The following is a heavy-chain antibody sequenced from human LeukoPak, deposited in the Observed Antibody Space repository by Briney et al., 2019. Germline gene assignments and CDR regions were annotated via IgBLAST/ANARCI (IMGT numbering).Heavy chain of an antibody. V-gene: IGHV3-23*01. Sequence: GGSLRLSCTVSGFTLSSYEMSWIRQAPGKGLEWVSSIEYSGGSAYYADSVKGRFTISRDDSKNTLYLQLSSLRAEDTAVYYCARDRDGYNAWGQGTLVAVSS. J-gene: IGHJ5*02. CDR2: IEYSGGSA. CDR3: ARDRDGYNA. CDR1: GFTLSSYE. D-gene: IGHD5-24*01.